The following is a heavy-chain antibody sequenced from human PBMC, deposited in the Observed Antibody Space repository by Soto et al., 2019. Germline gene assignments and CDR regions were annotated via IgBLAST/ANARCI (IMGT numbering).Heavy chain of an antibody. D-gene: IGHD6-13*01. CDR2: IDPSDSYT. CDR3: ARRRIAAAATPAGYSYYGMDV. J-gene: IGHJ6*01. V-gene: IGHV5-10-1*01. CDR1: GYSFTSYW. Sequence: PGESLKISCKGSGYSFTSYWISWVRQMPGKGLEWMGRIDPSDSYTNYSPSFQGHVTISADKSISTAYLQWSSLKASDTAMYYCARRRIAAAATPAGYSYYGMDVWGQGTTVTVSS.